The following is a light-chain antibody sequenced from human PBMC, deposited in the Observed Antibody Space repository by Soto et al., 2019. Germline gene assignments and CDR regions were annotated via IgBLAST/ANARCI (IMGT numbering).Light chain of an antibody. V-gene: IGLV2-11*01. J-gene: IGLJ3*02. CDR1: SSDVGNYNY. CDR2: EVS. CDR3: CSYAGSFPGL. Sequence: QSVLTQPRSVSGSPGQSVTISCTGTSSDVGNYNYVSWYQQYPGKAPKLMIYEVSKRPSGVPDRFSGSKSGNTASLTISGLQTEDEADYYCCSYAGSFPGLFGGGTKLTVL.